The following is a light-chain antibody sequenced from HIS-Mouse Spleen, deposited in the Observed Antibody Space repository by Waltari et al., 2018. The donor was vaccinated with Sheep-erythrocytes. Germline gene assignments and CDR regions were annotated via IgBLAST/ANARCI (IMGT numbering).Light chain of an antibody. J-gene: IGLJ3*02. CDR3: QAWDSSTAV. CDR2: QDS. CDR1: KLGDKY. Sequence: SYELTQPPSVSVSPGQTASITCSGDKLGDKYACWYQQKPGKSPVLVIYQDSKRPSGIPERFSGSNSGNTAPLTISGTQAMYEADYYCQAWDSSTAVFGGGTKLTVL. V-gene: IGLV3-1*01.